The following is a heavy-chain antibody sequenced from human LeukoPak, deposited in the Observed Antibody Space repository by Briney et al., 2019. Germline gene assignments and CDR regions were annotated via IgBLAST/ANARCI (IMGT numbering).Heavy chain of an antibody. CDR2: LDTRGTTI. V-gene: IGHV3-11*01. D-gene: IGHD1-14*01. J-gene: IGHJ4*02. CDR1: GFTFSDYS. CDR3: AREARRKRYFFDY. Sequence: GSLRLSCAASGFTFSDYSMIWIRQAPGKGLEWASYLDTRGTTILYADSVKGRFTISRDNAENSLYLHINSLRAEDTAVYYCAREARRKRYFFDYWGQGTLVTVAS.